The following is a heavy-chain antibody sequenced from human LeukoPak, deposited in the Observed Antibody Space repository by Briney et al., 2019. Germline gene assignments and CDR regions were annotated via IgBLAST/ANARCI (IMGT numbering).Heavy chain of an antibody. CDR3: AREIVSAVAGNFDY. D-gene: IGHD6-19*01. Sequence: PGGSLRLSCAASEFTFSSFAMNWVRQAPGKGLEWVSYISRSGSTRTYADSVKGRFTISRDNAQNSLYLEMNSLRAEDTAVYYCAREIVSAVAGNFDYWGQGTLVTVSS. V-gene: IGHV3-48*03. CDR1: EFTFSSFA. J-gene: IGHJ4*02. CDR2: ISRSGSTR.